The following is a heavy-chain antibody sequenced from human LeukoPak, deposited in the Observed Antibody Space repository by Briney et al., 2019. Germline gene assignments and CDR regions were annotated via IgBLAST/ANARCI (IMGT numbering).Heavy chain of an antibody. J-gene: IGHJ4*02. CDR2: IFHSGST. CDR1: GVSITSSSYF. CDR3: ATRGEYYDILTGYYKGTDY. V-gene: IGHV4-39*01. D-gene: IGHD3-9*01. Sequence: PSETLSLTCTVSGVSITSSSYFWGWIRQPPGKGLEWIGSIFHSGSTYYNPSLKSRVTISVDTSKNQFSLKLSSVTAADTAVYYCATRGEYYDILTGYYKGTDYWGQGTLVTVSS.